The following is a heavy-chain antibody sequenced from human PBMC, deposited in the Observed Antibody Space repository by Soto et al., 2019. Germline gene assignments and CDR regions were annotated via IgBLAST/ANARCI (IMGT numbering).Heavy chain of an antibody. V-gene: IGHV3-23*01. CDR3: AKDYPAPYDSTGYFDY. CDR2: VSGSGDGT. CDR1: GFTFPFYA. J-gene: IGHJ4*02. D-gene: IGHD3-22*01. Sequence: EVQLLESGGGLVQSGGSLRLSCVTSGFTFPFYAMAWVRQAPGKGLEWVAAVSGSGDGTYYADSVRGRFTVSRDNSKNTLYLQMNSLTAGDTAIYYCAKDYPAPYDSTGYFDYWGQGTLVTVSS.